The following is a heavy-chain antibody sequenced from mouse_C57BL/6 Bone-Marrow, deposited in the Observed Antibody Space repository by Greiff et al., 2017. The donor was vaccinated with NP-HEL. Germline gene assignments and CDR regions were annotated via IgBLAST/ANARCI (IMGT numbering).Heavy chain of an antibody. CDR1: GYTFTSYW. J-gene: IGHJ4*01. V-gene: IGHV1-69*01. CDR3: ARGYYAMDY. Sequence: LQPGAELVMPGASVKLSCKASGYTFTSYWMHWVKQRPGQGLEWIGEIDPSDSYTNYNQKFKGKSTLTVDKSSSTAYMQLSSLTSEDSAVYYCARGYYAMDYWGQGTSVTVSS. CDR2: IDPSDSYT.